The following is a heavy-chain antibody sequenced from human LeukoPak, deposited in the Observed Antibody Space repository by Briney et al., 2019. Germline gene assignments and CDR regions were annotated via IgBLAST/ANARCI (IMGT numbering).Heavy chain of an antibody. V-gene: IGHV4-59*01. CDR1: GDSISSYF. CDR2: VYYSGST. CDR3: ARDAQGFLEWLPKDLYFDY. Sequence: SETLSLTCTVSGDSISSYFWSWIRQPPGKGLEWIGYVYYSGSTNYNPSLKSRVTISVDTSKNQFSLNLRSVTAADTAVYYCARDAQGFLEWLPKDLYFDYWGQGTLVTVSS. J-gene: IGHJ4*02. D-gene: IGHD3-3*01.